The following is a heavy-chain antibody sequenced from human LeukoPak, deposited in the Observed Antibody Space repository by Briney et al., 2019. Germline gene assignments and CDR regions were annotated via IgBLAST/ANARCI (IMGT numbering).Heavy chain of an antibody. Sequence: GGSLRLSCAASGFTFSSYAMSWVRQAPGKGLEWVSAISGSGGSTYYADSVKGRFTISRDNSKNTLYLQMNSLRAEDTAVYYCAKVVVRGVIPLYFDHWGQGTLVTVSS. CDR2: ISGSGGST. J-gene: IGHJ4*02. V-gene: IGHV3-23*01. CDR3: AKVVVRGVIPLYFDH. CDR1: GFTFSSYA. D-gene: IGHD3-10*01.